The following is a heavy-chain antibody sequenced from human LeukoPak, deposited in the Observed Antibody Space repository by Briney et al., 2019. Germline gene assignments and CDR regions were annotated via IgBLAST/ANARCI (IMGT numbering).Heavy chain of an antibody. Sequence: GGSLRLSCAATGFTFNHYGMHWVRQAPGRGLECVAVIWSDGTNRYYADSVKGRFTISRDDSRNTVYLQMNSLRPEDTGVYYCARDAQRGFDYSNSLQYWGQGTPVTVST. D-gene: IGHD4-11*01. CDR2: IWSDGTNR. CDR1: GFTFNHYG. J-gene: IGHJ4*02. CDR3: ARDAQRGFDYSNSLQY. V-gene: IGHV3-33*01.